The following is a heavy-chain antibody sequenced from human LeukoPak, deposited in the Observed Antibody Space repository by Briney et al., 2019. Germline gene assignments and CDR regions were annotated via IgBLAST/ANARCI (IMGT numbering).Heavy chain of an antibody. CDR1: GGSISSGGYY. CDR3: ARGGGGSSTVTTYWFDP. CDR2: IYYSGST. Sequence: TLSLTCTVSGGSISSGGYYWSWIRQHPGKGLEWIGYIYYSGSTYYNPSLKSRLTISVDTSKNQFSLKLNSVTAADTAVYYCARGGGGSSTVTTYWFDPWGQGALVTVSS. D-gene: IGHD4-17*01. J-gene: IGHJ5*02. V-gene: IGHV4-30-4*08.